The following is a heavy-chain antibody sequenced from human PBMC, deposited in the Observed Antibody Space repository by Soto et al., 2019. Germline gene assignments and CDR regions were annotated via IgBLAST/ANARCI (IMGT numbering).Heavy chain of an antibody. CDR2: IYPGDSDT. Sequence: PGESLKISCKGSGYSFSSYWIGWVRQMPGQGPEWMGIIYPGDSDTRYSPSFQGQVTISADKSISTAYLQWSSLKASDTAMYYCARYCSGGSCYRPSCQFDYWGQGTLVTVSS. CDR1: GYSFSSYW. CDR3: ARYCSGGSCYRPSCQFDY. D-gene: IGHD2-15*01. V-gene: IGHV5-51*01. J-gene: IGHJ4*02.